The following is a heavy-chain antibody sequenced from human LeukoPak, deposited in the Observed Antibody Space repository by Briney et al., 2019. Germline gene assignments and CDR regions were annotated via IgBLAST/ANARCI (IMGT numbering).Heavy chain of an antibody. CDR3: ARHSSRWFGVHSDY. J-gene: IGHJ4*02. CDR2: INNSGST. D-gene: IGHD3-10*01. CDR1: GGSFSGYY. Sequence: SETLSLTCAVYGGSFSGYYWSWLRQPPGKGLEWIGEINNSGSTNYNPSLESRVTISVDTSKNQFSLKLSSVAAADTAVYYCARHSSRWFGVHSDYWGQGTLVTVSS. V-gene: IGHV4-34*01.